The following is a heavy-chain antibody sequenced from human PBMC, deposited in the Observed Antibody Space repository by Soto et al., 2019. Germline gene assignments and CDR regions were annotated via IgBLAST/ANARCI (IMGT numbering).Heavy chain of an antibody. D-gene: IGHD6-19*01. CDR1: GFNFGAYA. J-gene: IGHJ6*02. Sequence: GGSLRLSCEASGFNFGAYAMSWVRQAPGKGLEWVSGISGSSSGTYYTDFVKGRFTISRDNSKNTVYLQMNSLRGEDTAVYYCAKDRSENFWVYYYAMDVWGQGTAVTVSS. V-gene: IGHV3-23*01. CDR2: ISGSSSGT. CDR3: AKDRSENFWVYYYAMDV.